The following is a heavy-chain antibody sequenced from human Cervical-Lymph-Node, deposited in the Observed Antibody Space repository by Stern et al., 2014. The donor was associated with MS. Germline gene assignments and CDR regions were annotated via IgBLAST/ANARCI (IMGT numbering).Heavy chain of an antibody. Sequence: VQLVESGAEVKKPGSSVKVSCKASGGTFANYTISWVGQAPGLGLEWMGEIIHCLATTAYAQNFQGRVTITADTTATTAYMELSTLRSEDTAVYYYARYSGWGQGTLVIVSS. CDR3: ARYSG. CDR1: GGTFANYT. V-gene: IGHV1-69*06. J-gene: IGHJ4*02. CDR2: IIHCLATT. D-gene: IGHD2-15*01.